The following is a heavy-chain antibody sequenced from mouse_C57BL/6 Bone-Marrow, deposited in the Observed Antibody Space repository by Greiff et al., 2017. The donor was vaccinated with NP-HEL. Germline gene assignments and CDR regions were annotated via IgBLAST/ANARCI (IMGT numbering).Heavy chain of an antibody. V-gene: IGHV5-17*01. J-gene: IGHJ1*03. D-gene: IGHD1-1*01. CDR1: GFTFSDYG. Sequence: EVQLVESGGGLVKPGGSLKLSCAASGFTFSDYGMHWVRQAPEKGLEWVAYISSGSSTIYYADTVKGRFTISRDNAKNTLFLQMTSVRSEDTAMYYCASVGGVLATRDFDVWGTGTTVTVSS. CDR2: ISSGSSTI. CDR3: ASVGGVLATRDFDV.